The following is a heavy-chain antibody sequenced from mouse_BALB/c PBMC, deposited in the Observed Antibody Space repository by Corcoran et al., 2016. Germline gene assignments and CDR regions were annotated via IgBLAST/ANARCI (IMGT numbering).Heavy chain of an antibody. CDR1: GYSFTGYY. V-gene: IGHV1S34*01. CDR3: AIRLGGGSMDY. D-gene: IGHD1-2*01. J-gene: IGHJ4*01. Sequence: LVKTGASVKISCKASGYSFTGYYMHWVKQSHGKSLEWIGYISCYNGATSYNQKFKGKATFTVDTSSSTAYMQFNSLTSEDSVVYYCAIRLGGGSMDYRGQGTSVTVPS. CDR2: ISCYNGAT.